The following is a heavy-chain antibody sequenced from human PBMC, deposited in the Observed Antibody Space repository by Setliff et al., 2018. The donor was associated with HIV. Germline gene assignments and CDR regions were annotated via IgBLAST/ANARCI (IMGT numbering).Heavy chain of an antibody. V-gene: IGHV4-28*01. D-gene: IGHD3-10*01. Sequence: SETLSLTCVVSGYSISSSYWWGWIRQPPGKGLEWIGWVGYIYKGGSTYYNQSLKSRVTMSEDTSKNQFSLKLRSVTAVDTAVYYCARSALWFGEADWYFDLWGRGTLVTVSS. CDR3: ARSALWFGEADWYFDL. J-gene: IGHJ2*01. CDR2: IYKGGST. CDR1: GYSISSSYW.